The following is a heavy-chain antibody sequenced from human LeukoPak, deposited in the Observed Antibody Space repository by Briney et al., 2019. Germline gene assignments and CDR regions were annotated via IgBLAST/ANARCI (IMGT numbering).Heavy chain of an antibody. CDR3: ARGLSGYSYGYNMDV. D-gene: IGHD5-18*01. Sequence: PSETLSLTCTVSGGSISSYYWSWIRQPPGKGLEWIGYIYYSGSTNYNPSFKSRVTISVDTSKNQFSLKLSSVTAADTAVHYCARGLSGYSYGYNMDVWGKGTTVTVS. J-gene: IGHJ6*03. CDR2: IYYSGST. CDR1: GGSISSYY. V-gene: IGHV4-59*01.